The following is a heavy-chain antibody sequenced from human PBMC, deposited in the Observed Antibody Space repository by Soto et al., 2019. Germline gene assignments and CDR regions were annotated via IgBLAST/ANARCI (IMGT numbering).Heavy chain of an antibody. V-gene: IGHV3-30-3*01. CDR3: AREEAVATAGLWDY. CDR1: GFTFSSYA. Sequence: QVQLVESGGGVVQPGRSLRLSCAASGFTFSSYAMHWVRQAPGKGLEWVAVISYDGSNKYYADSVKSRFTISRDNSKNTLYLQMNSLRAEDTAVYYWAREEAVATAGLWDYWGQGTLVTVSS. D-gene: IGHD6-19*01. J-gene: IGHJ4*02. CDR2: ISYDGSNK.